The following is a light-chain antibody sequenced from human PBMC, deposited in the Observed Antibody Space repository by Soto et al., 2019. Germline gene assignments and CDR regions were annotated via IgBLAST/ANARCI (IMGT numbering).Light chain of an antibody. CDR1: SSDVGDYNC. Sequence: QSVLTQPRSVSGSPGQTGTISCTGTSSDVGDYNCVSWYQRHPGKAPKVMIYDVTKRPSGVPDRFSGSKSGNTASLTISGLQAEDDGDYFCCSYAGTYTHVVFGGGTKLTVL. CDR2: DVT. V-gene: IGLV2-11*01. J-gene: IGLJ2*01. CDR3: CSYAGTYTHVV.